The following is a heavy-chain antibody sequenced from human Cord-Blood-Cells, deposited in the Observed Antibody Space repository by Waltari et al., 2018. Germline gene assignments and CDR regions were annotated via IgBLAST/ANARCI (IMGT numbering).Heavy chain of an antibody. CDR2: ISAYNGNT. D-gene: IGHD4-17*01. CDR3: ARDLTTVTTSSYYYGMDV. CDR1: GYTFTSSG. Sequence: QVQLVPSGAKVKKPRASVKVSCKATGYTFTSSGISWVRQAPGQALEWMGWISAYNGNTNYAQKLQGRVTMTTDTSTSTAYMELRSLRSDDTAVYYCARDLTTVTTSSYYYGMDVWGQGTTVTVSS. V-gene: IGHV1-18*01. J-gene: IGHJ6*02.